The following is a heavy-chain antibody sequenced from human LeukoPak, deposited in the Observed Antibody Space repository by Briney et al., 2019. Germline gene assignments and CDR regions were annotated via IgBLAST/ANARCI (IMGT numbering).Heavy chain of an antibody. J-gene: IGHJ6*03. CDR2: INWNGGST. V-gene: IGHV3-20*04. D-gene: IGHD4-11*01. Sequence: GGSLRLSCAASGFTFDDYGMGWVRQAPGKGLEWVSGINWNGGSTGYADSVKGRFTISRDNAKNSLYLQMNSLRAEDTALYYCARTTVTTVKVYYYMDVWGKGTTVTVSS. CDR3: ARTTVTTVKVYYYMDV. CDR1: GFTFDDYG.